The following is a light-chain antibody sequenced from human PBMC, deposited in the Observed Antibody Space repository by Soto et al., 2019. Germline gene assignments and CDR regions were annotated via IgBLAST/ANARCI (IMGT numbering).Light chain of an antibody. CDR2: AAS. J-gene: IGKJ5*01. CDR3: QQFNNYPPT. V-gene: IGKV4-1*01. CDR1: QTILYSSNNKNY. Sequence: DIVMTQSPDSLAVSLGERATINCKSRQTILYSSNNKNYLAWYQQKPGKAPKLLIYAASSLESGVPSRFSGSGSGTDFTLTISSLQPEDFATYYCQQFNNYPPTFGQGTRLEIK.